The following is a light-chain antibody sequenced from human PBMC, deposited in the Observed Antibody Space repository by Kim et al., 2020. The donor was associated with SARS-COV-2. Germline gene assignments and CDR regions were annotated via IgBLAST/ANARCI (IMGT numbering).Light chain of an antibody. Sequence: SVNLTCTLSSGHSSYPIAWHQQQPEKGPRYLIKLNSDGSHTKGDGIPDRFSGSSSGAERYLTISSLQSEDEADYYCQTWGTGIRVFGGGTQLTVL. CDR3: QTWGTGIRV. V-gene: IGLV4-69*01. CDR1: SGHSSYP. J-gene: IGLJ3*02. CDR2: LNSDGSH.